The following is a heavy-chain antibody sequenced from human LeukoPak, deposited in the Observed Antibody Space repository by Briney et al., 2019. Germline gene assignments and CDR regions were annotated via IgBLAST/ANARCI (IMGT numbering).Heavy chain of an antibody. J-gene: IGHJ4*02. CDR1: GFTFKKYA. V-gene: IGHV3-23*01. CDR3: AKKAVYGSGSYYFDY. Sequence: GGSLRLSCAASGFTFKKYAMDWVRQAPGKGLEWVSAISASGGSTDYADSVKGRFAISRDNSKNTLYLQMNSLRAEDTAIYYCAKKAVYGSGSYYFDYWGQGTLVTVSS. CDR2: ISASGGST. D-gene: IGHD3-10*01.